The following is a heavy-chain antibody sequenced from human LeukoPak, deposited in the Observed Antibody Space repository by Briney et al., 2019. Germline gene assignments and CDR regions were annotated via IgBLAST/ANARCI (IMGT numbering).Heavy chain of an antibody. Sequence: PGGSLRLSCAASGFNFDDYGMSWVRQAPGKGLEWVSGINWNGGSTGYADSVKGRFTISRDNAKNSLYLQMNSLRAEDTALYYCARDRVVVAANDAFDIWGQGTMVPVSS. J-gene: IGHJ3*02. CDR2: INWNGGST. V-gene: IGHV3-20*04. D-gene: IGHD2-15*01. CDR3: ARDRVVVAANDAFDI. CDR1: GFNFDDYG.